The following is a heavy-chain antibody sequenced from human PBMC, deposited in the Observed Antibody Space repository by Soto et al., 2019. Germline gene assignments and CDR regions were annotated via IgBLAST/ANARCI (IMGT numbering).Heavy chain of an antibody. CDR3: AKDLEADIVVVPAEFDP. D-gene: IGHD2-2*01. Sequence: PGGSLRLSCAASGFTFSSYAMSWVRQAPGKGLEWVSAISGSGGSTYYADSVKGRFTISRDNSKNTLYLQMNSLRAEDTAVYYCAKDLEADIVVVPAEFDPWGQGTLVTVSS. V-gene: IGHV3-23*01. CDR1: GFTFSSYA. CDR2: ISGSGGST. J-gene: IGHJ5*02.